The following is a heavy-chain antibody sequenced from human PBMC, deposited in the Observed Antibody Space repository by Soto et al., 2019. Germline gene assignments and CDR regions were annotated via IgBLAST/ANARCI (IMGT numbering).Heavy chain of an antibody. D-gene: IGHD3-3*01. J-gene: IGHJ3*02. CDR2: ISGSGGST. V-gene: IGHV3-23*01. Sequence: PGGSLRLSCAASGFTFSSYAMSWARQAPGKGLEWVSAISGSGGSTYYADSVKGRFTISRDNSKNTLYLQMNSLRAEDTAVYYCAKDIYDFWSGSNAFDIWGQGTMVTVSS. CDR3: AKDIYDFWSGSNAFDI. CDR1: GFTFSSYA.